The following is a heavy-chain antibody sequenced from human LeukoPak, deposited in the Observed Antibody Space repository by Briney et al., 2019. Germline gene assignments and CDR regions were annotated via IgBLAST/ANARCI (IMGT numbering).Heavy chain of an antibody. CDR1: GFTXXSYG. CDR2: IWYDASNN. D-gene: IGHD6-19*01. Sequence: LXLSXXASGFTXXSYGMHWVRPAPGEGLEGVAVIWYDASNNYYADSVKGHFTIPRDNSKNTLYLQMNSLRAEDTALYYCAKGRGSGWYNTYDYWGQGTLVTVSS. V-gene: IGHV3-33*06. CDR3: AKGRGSGWYNTYDY. J-gene: IGHJ4*02.